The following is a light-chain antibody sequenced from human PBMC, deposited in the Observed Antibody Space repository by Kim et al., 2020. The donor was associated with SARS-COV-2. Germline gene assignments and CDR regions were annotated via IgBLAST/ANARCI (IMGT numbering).Light chain of an antibody. J-gene: IGLJ2*01. CDR1: TSRVAREY. CDR2: QKE. CDR3: TSWDASLNGVV. V-gene: IGLV1-44*01. Sequence: GQGIAIGRNVRTSRVAREYVNWSHHPPATAPELIIYQKEERPSGVPDLFACSETGNSATLAISGVQSQDEADYYCTSWDASLNGVVFGGGTKLTVL.